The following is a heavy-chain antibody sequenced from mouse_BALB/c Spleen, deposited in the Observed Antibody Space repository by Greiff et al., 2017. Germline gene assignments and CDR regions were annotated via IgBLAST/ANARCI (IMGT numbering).Heavy chain of an antibody. CDR2: INPSTGYT. J-gene: IGHJ2*01. CDR3: ARGGVITTVVAGDY. D-gene: IGHD1-1*01. Sequence: QVQLQQSGAELAKPGASVKMSCKASGYTFTSYWMHWVKQRPGQGLEWIGYINPSTGYTEYNQKFKDKATLTADKSSSTAYMQLSSLTSEDSAVYYCARGGVITTVVAGDYWGQGTTLTVSS. CDR1: GYTFTSYW. V-gene: IGHV1-7*01.